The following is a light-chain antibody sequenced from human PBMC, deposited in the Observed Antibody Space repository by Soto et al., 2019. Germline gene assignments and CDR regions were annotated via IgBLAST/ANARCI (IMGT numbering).Light chain of an antibody. CDR3: QQYKDYET. V-gene: IGKV1-5*03. J-gene: IGKJ1*01. CDR2: TAS. Sequence: DVQMTQSASTLSGSVGDRVIITCRASQSIGSWLAWYQQQPGKVPKLLIYTASTLQSGVPSRFSGSGSGAEFTLTITSLQPDDFATYYCQQYKDYETFGQRTKVDVK. CDR1: QSIGSW.